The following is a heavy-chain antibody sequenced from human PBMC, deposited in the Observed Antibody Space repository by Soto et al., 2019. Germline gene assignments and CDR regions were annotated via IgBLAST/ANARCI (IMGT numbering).Heavy chain of an antibody. CDR2: LSWTSGTI. Sequence: QPCRTRRLPCAPSPSSLDDYAMHWVRQAPGKGLEWLPGLSWTSGTIGYAESVKGRFSVSRGNAKSTLYLQMNSLRAEDTALYYGGRDAWCRASGPPGSW. CDR1: PSSLDDYA. D-gene: IGHD2-8*01. J-gene: IGHJ5*01. V-gene: IGHV3-9*01. CDR3: GRDAWCRASGPPGS.